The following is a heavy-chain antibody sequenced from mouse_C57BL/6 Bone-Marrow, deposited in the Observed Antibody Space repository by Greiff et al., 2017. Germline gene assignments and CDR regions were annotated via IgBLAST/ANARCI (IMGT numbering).Heavy chain of an antibody. CDR3: ARDWEGYAMDY. CDR2: ISYDGSN. V-gene: IGHV3-6*01. Sequence: VQLQQSGPGLVKPSQSLSLTCSVTGYSITSGYYWNWIRQFPGNKLEWMGYISYDGSNNYNPSLKNRISITRDTSKNQFFLKLNSVTTEDTATYYCARDWEGYAMDYWGQGTSVTVSS. CDR1: GYSITSGYY. D-gene: IGHD4-1*01. J-gene: IGHJ4*01.